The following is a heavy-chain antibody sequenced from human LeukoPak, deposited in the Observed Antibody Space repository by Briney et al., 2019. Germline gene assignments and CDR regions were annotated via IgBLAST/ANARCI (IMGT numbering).Heavy chain of an antibody. CDR1: DEVITSNNW. J-gene: IGHJ5*02. V-gene: IGHV4-4*02. CDR3: ARLRLSGGSFSVGWLDP. D-gene: IGHD1-26*01. Sequence: SETLSLTCAVSDEVITSNNWWSWVRQSPGKGLEWIGEIFHSGTTRYKASLESRVTMLLDKSKNQFSLRLNSVTAADTAVYFCARLRLSGGSFSVGWLDPWGQGTLVTVSS. CDR2: IFHSGTT.